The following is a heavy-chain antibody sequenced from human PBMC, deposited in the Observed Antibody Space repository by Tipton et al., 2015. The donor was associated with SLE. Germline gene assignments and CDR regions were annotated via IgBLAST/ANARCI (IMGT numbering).Heavy chain of an antibody. J-gene: IGHJ4*02. CDR1: GASIGSLH. V-gene: IGHV4-59*11. Sequence: TLSLTCTVSGASIGSLHLTWIRQPPGRGLGGIGNIFYSGGTNYSPFLNSRITISVDTSTNQLSLNVISMTAADTAVYYCARLAVAGMWYYFDFWGQGAPVTVSS. CDR2: IFYSGGT. CDR3: ARLAVAGMWYYFDF. D-gene: IGHD6-19*01.